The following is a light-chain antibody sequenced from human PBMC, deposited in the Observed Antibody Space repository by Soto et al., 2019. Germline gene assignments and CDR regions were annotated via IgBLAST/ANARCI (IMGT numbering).Light chain of an antibody. V-gene: IGKV3D-20*01. J-gene: IGKJ3*01. CDR3: LQYGSSPYS. CDR2: DAS. Sequence: EIVLTQSPATLSLSPGERATLSCGASQSVSSNYLLWYQQKPGLAPRLLIYDASSRATGIPDRFSGSGSGTEFTLTISRLEPEDFAVYYCLQYGSSPYSFGPGTTVDIK. CDR1: QSVSSNY.